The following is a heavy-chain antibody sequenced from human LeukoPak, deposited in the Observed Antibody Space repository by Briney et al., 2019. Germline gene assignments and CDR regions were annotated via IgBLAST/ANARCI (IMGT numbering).Heavy chain of an antibody. CDR3: AKDPMTVTSNWFDP. CDR2: ISGSGGST. Sequence: PGGSLRVSCAASGVTFSSYAMSWVRQAPGKGLEWVSAISGSGGSTYYADSVKGRFTISRDNSKNTLYLQMNSLRAEDTAVYYCAKDPMTVTSNWFDPWGQGTLVTVSS. D-gene: IGHD4-17*01. CDR1: GVTFSSYA. V-gene: IGHV3-23*01. J-gene: IGHJ5*02.